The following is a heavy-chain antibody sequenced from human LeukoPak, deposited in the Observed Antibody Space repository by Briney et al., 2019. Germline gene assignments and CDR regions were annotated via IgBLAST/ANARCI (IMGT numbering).Heavy chain of an antibody. J-gene: IGHJ6*02. CDR3: ARDWFPLVGATMYYNYGMDV. V-gene: IGHV4-34*01. Sequence: PSETLSLTCAVYGGSFSGNYWSWIRQPPGKGLEWIGEINRSGSTNYNPSLKSRVTISVDTSKNQFSLKLSSVTAADTAVYYCARDWFPLVGATMYYNYGMDVWGQGTTVTVSS. CDR2: INRSGST. CDR1: GGSFSGNY. D-gene: IGHD1-26*01.